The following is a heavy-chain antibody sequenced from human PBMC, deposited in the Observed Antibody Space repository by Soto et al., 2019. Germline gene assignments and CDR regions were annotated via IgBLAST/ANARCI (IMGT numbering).Heavy chain of an antibody. V-gene: IGHV2-5*01. D-gene: IGHD6-13*01. J-gene: IGHJ4*02. CDR2: ST. CDR1: GFSLTTRGMT. Sequence: SGPTLVNPTQTLTLTCTVSGFSLTTRGMTLGWIRQPPGKAPEWLALSTQYSPSLQSRLTFTEDTSKNQVVLTMTNMDPVDTATYYCTLRQDTSRGPIYWGQGIMVPSPQ. CDR3: TLRQDTSRGPIY.